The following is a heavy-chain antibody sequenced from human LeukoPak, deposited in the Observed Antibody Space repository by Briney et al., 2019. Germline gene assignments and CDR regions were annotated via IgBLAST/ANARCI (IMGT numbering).Heavy chain of an antibody. V-gene: IGHV3-7*01. CDR3: ARDRGSSGRLGRFGN. CDR2: IKQDGSEE. J-gene: IGHJ4*02. CDR1: GFTLSTYW. D-gene: IGHD6-19*01. Sequence: GGSLRLSCAASGFTLSTYWMTWVRQAPGKGLEWVANIKQDGSEEYYVDSVKGRFTISRDNAKKLLYLQMNSLRVEDTAVYYCARDRGSSGRLGRFGNWGQGTLVTVSP.